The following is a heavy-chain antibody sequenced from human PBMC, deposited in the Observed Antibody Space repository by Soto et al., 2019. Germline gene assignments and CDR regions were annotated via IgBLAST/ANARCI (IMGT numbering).Heavy chain of an antibody. D-gene: IGHD2-2*01. CDR1: GYTLTSYY. V-gene: IGHV1-46*03. Sequence: ASVKVSCKASGYTLTSYYMHWVRQAPGQGLEWMGIINPSGGSTSYAQKFQGRVTMTRDTSTSTVYMELSSLRSEDTAVYYCAISSTVRYGMDVCGQGTTVTVS. CDR2: INPSGGST. CDR3: AISSTVRYGMDV. J-gene: IGHJ6*02.